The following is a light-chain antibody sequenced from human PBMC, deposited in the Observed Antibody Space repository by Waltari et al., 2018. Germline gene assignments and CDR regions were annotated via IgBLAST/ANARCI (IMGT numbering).Light chain of an antibody. J-gene: IGLJ3*02. CDR2: EVT. CDR3: SSYGSINTWL. V-gene: IGLV2-23*02. CDR1: SRYVGSYNI. Sequence: QSALTQAASVSGSPGQSITISCTGPSRYVGSYNIVSCYQQPPGKAPQLIISEVTKRPSGVSNRFSGSKSGNTASLTIYGLQAEDEADYFCSSYGSINTWLFGGGTKLTVL.